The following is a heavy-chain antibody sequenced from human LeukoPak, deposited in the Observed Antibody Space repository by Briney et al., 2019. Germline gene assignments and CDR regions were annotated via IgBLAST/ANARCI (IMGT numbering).Heavy chain of an antibody. CDR3: AKDRSPEVARDAFDI. CDR2: ISWNSGSI. CDR1: GFTFDDYA. V-gene: IGHV3-9*01. J-gene: IGHJ3*02. Sequence: GRSLRLSCAASGFTFDDYAMHWVRQAPGKGLEWVSGISWNSGSIGYADSEKGRFTISRDNAKNSLYLQMNSLRAEDTALYYCAKDRSPEVARDAFDIWGQGTMVTVSS. D-gene: IGHD2-15*01.